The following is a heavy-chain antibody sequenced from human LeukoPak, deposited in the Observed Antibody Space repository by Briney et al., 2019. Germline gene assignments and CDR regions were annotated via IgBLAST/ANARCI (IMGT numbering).Heavy chain of an antibody. V-gene: IGHV1-2*02. J-gene: IGHJ4*02. CDR1: GYTFTGYY. D-gene: IGHD3-3*01. CDR3: ARVEWYYDFWSGLDY. Sequence: ASVKVSCKASGYTFTGYYMHWVRQAPGQGLEWMGWINPNSGGTNYAQKFQGRVTMTRDTSISTAYMELSRLRSDDTAVYYCARVEWYYDFWSGLDYWGQGTLVTVSS. CDR2: INPNSGGT.